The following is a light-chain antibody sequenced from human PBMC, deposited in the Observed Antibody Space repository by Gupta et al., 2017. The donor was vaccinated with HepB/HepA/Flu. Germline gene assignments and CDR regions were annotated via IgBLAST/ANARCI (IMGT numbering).Light chain of an antibody. V-gene: IGKV1-8*01. CDR2: AAS. Sequence: AIRMTQSPSSFSASTGDRVTITCRASQGISSYLAWYQQKPGKAPKRLIDAASTLQSGGPSRCSGSGSGTDCTTTISCLQSEDFATDYCQQYYSDPLTFGRGTKVEIK. J-gene: IGKJ4*01. CDR3: QQYYSDPLT. CDR1: QGISSY.